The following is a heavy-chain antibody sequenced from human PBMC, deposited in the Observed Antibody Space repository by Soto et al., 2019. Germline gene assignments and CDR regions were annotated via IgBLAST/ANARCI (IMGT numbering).Heavy chain of an antibody. CDR1: GFTFSSYA. CDR3: AKDLYHPAAGTTNFDY. V-gene: IGHV3-23*01. CDR2: ISGSGGST. D-gene: IGHD6-13*01. Sequence: GGSLRLSCAASGFTFSSYAMSWVRQAPGKGLEWVSAISGSGGSTYYADSVKGRFTISRDNSKNTLYLQMNSLRAEDTAIYYCAKDLYHPAAGTTNFDYWGQGTLVTVSS. J-gene: IGHJ4*02.